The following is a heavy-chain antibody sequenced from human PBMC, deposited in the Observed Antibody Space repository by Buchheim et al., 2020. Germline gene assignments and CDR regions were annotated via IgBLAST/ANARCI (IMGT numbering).Heavy chain of an antibody. Sequence: EVQLVESGGGLIQPGESLRLSCIASGFTFSSYGMSWVRQAPGKGLEWVSSISGSGGSTYHADSVKGQFSISRDNSDNTLYLQMNSLRAEDTAVYYCAKKVGFYLQYWGQGTL. CDR2: ISGSGGST. CDR1: GFTFSSYG. V-gene: IGHV3-23*04. J-gene: IGHJ4*02. D-gene: IGHD2/OR15-2a*01. CDR3: AKKVGFYLQY.